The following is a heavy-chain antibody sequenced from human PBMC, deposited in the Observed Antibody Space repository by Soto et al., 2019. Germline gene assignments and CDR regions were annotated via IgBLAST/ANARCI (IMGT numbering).Heavy chain of an antibody. Sequence: KPSETLSLTCAVSGYSIASGYYWAWIRQSPGKGLEWIGSIYHAGSVYYNPSLNSRVAVSLDTSKNHSSLKLTSVTAADTAVYYCARTFDYYGMDVWGQGTTVTVSS. J-gene: IGHJ6*02. CDR1: GYSIASGYY. V-gene: IGHV4-38-2*01. CDR3: ARTFDYYGMDV. CDR2: IYHAGSV.